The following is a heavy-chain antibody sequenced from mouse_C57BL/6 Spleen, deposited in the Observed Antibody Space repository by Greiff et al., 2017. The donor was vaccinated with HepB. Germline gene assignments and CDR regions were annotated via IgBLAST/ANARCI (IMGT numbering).Heavy chain of an antibody. CDR3: AREVYGNYWYFDV. Sequence: EVQLQQSGPVLVKPGASVKMSCKASGYTFTDYYMNWVKQSHGKSLEWIGVINPYNGGTSYNQKFKGKATLTVDKSSSTAYMELNSLTSEDSAVYYCAREVYGNYWYFDVWGTGTTVTVSS. CDR2: INPYNGGT. V-gene: IGHV1-19*01. CDR1: GYTFTDYY. J-gene: IGHJ1*03. D-gene: IGHD2-1*01.